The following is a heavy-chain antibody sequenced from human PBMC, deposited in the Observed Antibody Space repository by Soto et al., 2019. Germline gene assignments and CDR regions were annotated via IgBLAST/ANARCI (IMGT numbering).Heavy chain of an antibody. J-gene: IGHJ5*02. D-gene: IGHD3-10*01. Sequence: SQTLSLTCAISGDSVSSNSAAWTWIRQSPSRGLEWLGRTYYRSKWYNDYAVSVKSRITINPDTSKNQFSLQLNSVTPEDTAVYYCARDRRGDGYKNPPHNWFDPWGQGTLVTVSS. CDR1: GDSVSSNSAA. CDR3: ARDRRGDGYKNPPHNWFDP. CDR2: TYYRSKWYN. V-gene: IGHV6-1*01.